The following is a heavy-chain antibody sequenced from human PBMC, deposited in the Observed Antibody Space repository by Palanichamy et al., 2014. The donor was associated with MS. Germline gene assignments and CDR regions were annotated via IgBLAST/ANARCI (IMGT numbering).Heavy chain of an antibody. CDR3: ATVPVGATILDY. Sequence: EVQLVQSGAEVKKPGAYSENTPARFLDTPSPTTTCTGCNRPLEKGLSGWDLLILKMVKQYTQKFQGRVTITADTSTDTAYMELSSLRSEDTAVYYCATVPVGATILDYWGQGTLVTVSS. V-gene: IGHV1-69-2*01. CDR1: DTPSPTTT. CDR2: LILKMVK. D-gene: IGHD1-26*01. J-gene: IGHJ4*02.